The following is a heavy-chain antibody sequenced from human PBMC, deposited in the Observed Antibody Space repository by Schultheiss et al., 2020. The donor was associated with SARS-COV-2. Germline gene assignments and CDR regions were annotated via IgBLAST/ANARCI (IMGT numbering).Heavy chain of an antibody. D-gene: IGHD6-13*01. J-gene: IGHJ4*02. Sequence: ASVKVSCKASGYTFTGYYMHWVRQAPGQGLEWMGWINPNSGGTNYAQKFQGRVTMTRDTSISTAYMELSRLRSDDTAVYYCASEPDRGIAADRSYWGQGTLVTVSS. CDR1: GYTFTGYY. V-gene: IGHV1-2*02. CDR2: INPNSGGT. CDR3: ASEPDRGIAADRSY.